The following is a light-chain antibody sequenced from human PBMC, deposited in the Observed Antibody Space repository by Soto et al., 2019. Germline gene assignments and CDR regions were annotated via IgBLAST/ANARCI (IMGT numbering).Light chain of an antibody. V-gene: IGKV1-12*01. CDR2: AAS. CDR3: QQTNSFPRT. J-gene: IGKJ1*01. CDR1: QGVNRW. Sequence: IRMTQSPSSVSASVGDRVTLTCRASQGVNRWLAWYQQKPGKAPKVLIYAASSLQSGVPSRFSGSGSGTDFTLTISSLQPEDFATYYCQQTNSFPRTFGQGTKVDIK.